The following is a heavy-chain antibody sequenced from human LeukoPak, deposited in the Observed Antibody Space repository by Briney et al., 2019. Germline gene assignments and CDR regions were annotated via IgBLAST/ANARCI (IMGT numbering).Heavy chain of an antibody. J-gene: IGHJ5*02. Sequence: GGSLTLSCAPSGLTFNNYAMQWVRQAPGKGVEWVAFIRYEGTLKTYANSVTGRFTISTDNSKTTLYLQMNSLRVQDTALYYCAKANSELAKNWFAGWGQGTLVTVSS. D-gene: IGHD2-8*02. CDR3: AKANSELAKNWFAG. CDR2: IRYEGTLK. V-gene: IGHV3-30*02. CDR1: GLTFNNYA.